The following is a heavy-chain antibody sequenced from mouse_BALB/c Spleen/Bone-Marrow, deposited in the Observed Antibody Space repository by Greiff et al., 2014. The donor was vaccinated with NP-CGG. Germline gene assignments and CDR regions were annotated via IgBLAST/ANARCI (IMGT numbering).Heavy chain of an antibody. Sequence: QVQLQQSGAELVMPGASVKMSCKASGYTFTDYWMHWAKQRPGQGLEWIGAIDTSDSYTSYNQKFKGKATLTVDESSSTAYMQLSSLTSEGSAVYYCAFYYGNYGDYWGQGTTLTVSS. CDR1: GYTFTDYW. CDR3: AFYYGNYGDY. D-gene: IGHD2-1*01. V-gene: IGHV1-69*01. J-gene: IGHJ2*01. CDR2: IDTSDSYT.